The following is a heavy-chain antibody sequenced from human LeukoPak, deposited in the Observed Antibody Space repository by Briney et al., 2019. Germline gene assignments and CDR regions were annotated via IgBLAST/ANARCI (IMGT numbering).Heavy chain of an antibody. CDR1: GFTFSSYA. J-gene: IGHJ3*02. CDR3: ARDHNVLLWFGESLGAFDI. Sequence: GGSLRLSCAASGFTFSSYAMHWVRQAPGKGLEWVAVISYDGSNKYYADSVKGRFTISRDNSKNTLYLQMNSLRAEDTAVYYCARDHNVLLWFGESLGAFDIWGQGTMVTVSS. D-gene: IGHD3-10*01. CDR2: ISYDGSNK. V-gene: IGHV3-30-3*01.